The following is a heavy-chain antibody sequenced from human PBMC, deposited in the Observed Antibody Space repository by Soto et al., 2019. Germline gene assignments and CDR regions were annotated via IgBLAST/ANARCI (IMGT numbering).Heavy chain of an antibody. CDR2: IIPTFGTA. Sequence: ASVKVSCKASGGTVSSYAISWVRQAPGQWLEWMGGIIPTFGTAKYAQKFQGRVTITADESTSKAYMELSSLRSEDKAVYYCARAQYDGYSLDAFDIWGQGTMVTVSS. J-gene: IGHJ3*02. D-gene: IGHD5-18*01. CDR3: ARAQYDGYSLDAFDI. V-gene: IGHV1-69*13. CDR1: GGTVSSYA.